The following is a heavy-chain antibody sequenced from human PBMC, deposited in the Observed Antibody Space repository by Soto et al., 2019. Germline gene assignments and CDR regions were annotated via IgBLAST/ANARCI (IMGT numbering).Heavy chain of an antibody. Sequence: QVQLVESGGGVVQPGRSLRLSCAASGFTFSNYGMHWVRQAPGKGLEWVALIWYDGNHEYYADSVKGRFTISRDNSKSTVYLQMSSLRVEDTAVYYCARDLSGPLDYRGQGTPVTVSS. V-gene: IGHV3-33*01. D-gene: IGHD3-16*02. CDR1: GFTFSNYG. CDR2: IWYDGNHE. CDR3: ARDLSGPLDY. J-gene: IGHJ4*02.